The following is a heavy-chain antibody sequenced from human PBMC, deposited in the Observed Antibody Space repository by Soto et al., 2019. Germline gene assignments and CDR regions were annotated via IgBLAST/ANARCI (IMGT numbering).Heavy chain of an antibody. CDR2: ISGSGGST. V-gene: IGHV3-23*01. Sequence: VGSLRLSCAASGFTFSSYAMSWVRQAPGKGLEWVSAISGSGGSTYYADSVKGRFTISRDNSKNTLYLQMNSLRAEDTAVYYCAKPLYGSGSYRFTWFDPWGQGTLVTVSS. J-gene: IGHJ5*02. CDR1: GFTFSSYA. D-gene: IGHD3-10*01. CDR3: AKPLYGSGSYRFTWFDP.